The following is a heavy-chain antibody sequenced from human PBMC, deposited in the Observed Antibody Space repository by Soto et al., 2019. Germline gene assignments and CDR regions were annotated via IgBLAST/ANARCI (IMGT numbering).Heavy chain of an antibody. V-gene: IGHV4-59*01. Sequence: PSETLSLTCTVSAASFSKYYGTWIRQPPGKGLEWIGYIYFNGNTNYNPSLKRRVTISVDTSKKQISLNLTSVTDADTAVYFCASVTFGGVVLAHWGQGTLVTVSS. CDR2: IYFNGNT. D-gene: IGHD3-16*01. CDR1: AASFSKYY. J-gene: IGHJ4*02. CDR3: ASVTFGGVVLAH.